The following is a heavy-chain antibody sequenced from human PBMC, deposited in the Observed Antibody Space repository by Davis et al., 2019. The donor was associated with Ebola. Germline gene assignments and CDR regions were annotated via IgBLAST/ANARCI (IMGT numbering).Heavy chain of an antibody. D-gene: IGHD3-10*01. CDR3: AGAGSNLVSLHYGMDV. CDR1: GYTFTGYY. V-gene: IGHV1-69*02. Sequence: SVKVSCKASGYTFTGYYMHWVRQAPGQGLEWMGRIIPILGIANYAQKFQGRVTITADKSTSTAYMELSSLRSEDTAVYYCAGAGSNLVSLHYGMDVWGQGTTVTVSS. CDR2: IIPILGIA. J-gene: IGHJ6*02.